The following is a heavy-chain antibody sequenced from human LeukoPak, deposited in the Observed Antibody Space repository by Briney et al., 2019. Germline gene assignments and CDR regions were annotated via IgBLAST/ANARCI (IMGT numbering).Heavy chain of an antibody. CDR1: GFNFKPAY. J-gene: IGHJ4*02. D-gene: IGHD3-22*01. CDR2: INQDGSEK. Sequence: GGSLRLSCAASGFNFKPAYMNWVRQAPGKGLEWVANINQDGSEKYYVDSVKGRFTISRDNAKNSLYLQMNTLRVEDTAVFYCARGRFSYDSSGYSSFYYWGQGTLVTVSS. V-gene: IGHV3-7*01. CDR3: ARGRFSYDSSGYSSFYY.